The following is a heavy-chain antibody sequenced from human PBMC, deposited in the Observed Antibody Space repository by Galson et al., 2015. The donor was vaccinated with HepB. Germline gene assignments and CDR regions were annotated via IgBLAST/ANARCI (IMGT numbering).Heavy chain of an antibody. CDR1: GYSFTSYW. J-gene: IGHJ6*02. D-gene: IGHD2-21*01. Sequence: QSGAEVKKSGESLKISCKGSGYSFTSYWIGWVRQMPGKGLEWMGIIDPGDSDTRYSPSFQGQVTISADKSTSTAYLQWSSPKASDTAMYYCARHGGGPLWYYYGMDVWGQGSTVTVSS. CDR3: ARHGGGPLWYYYGMDV. CDR2: IDPGDSDT. V-gene: IGHV5-51*01.